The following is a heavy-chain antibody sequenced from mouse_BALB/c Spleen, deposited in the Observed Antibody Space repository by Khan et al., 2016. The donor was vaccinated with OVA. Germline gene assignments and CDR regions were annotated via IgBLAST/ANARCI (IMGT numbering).Heavy chain of an antibody. J-gene: IGHJ3*01. CDR3: ARGSGPYRFDY. CDR2: ISTYYGDT. V-gene: IGHV1S137*01. D-gene: IGHD1-3*01. Sequence: QIQLVQSGAELVRPGVSVKISCKGSGYTFTDFAMHWVKQSHAKSLEWIGVISTYYGDTNYNQNFKGKATMTVDKSSSTAYMELARLTSEDSAIYGGARGSGPYRFDYWGQGTLVTVSA. CDR1: GYTFTDFA.